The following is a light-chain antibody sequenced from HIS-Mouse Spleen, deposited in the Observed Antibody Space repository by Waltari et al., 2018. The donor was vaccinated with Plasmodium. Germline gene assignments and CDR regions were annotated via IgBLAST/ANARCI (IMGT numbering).Light chain of an antibody. CDR3: QQYNNWSFT. J-gene: IGKJ3*01. V-gene: IGKV3-15*01. Sequence: EIVMTQSPATLSVSPGERATLSCRASQSVSINLSWYQQKPGQAPRLLIYGASTRATGITARFSGSGSGTEFTLTISRLQSEDFAVYDGQQYNNWSFTFGPGTKVDIK. CDR1: QSVSIN. CDR2: GAS.